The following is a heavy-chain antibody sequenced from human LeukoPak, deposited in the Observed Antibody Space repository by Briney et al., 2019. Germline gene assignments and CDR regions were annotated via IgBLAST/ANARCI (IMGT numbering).Heavy chain of an antibody. CDR3: ACMVRGVMDY. CDR1: GFTFSTYG. V-gene: IGHV3-30*02. CDR2: IRYDGSNK. Sequence: GGSLRLSCAASGFTFSTYGMHWVRQAPGKGLEWVAFIRYDGSNKYYADSVKGRFTISRDNSKNTLYLQMNTLRAEDTAVYYCACMVRGVMDYWGQGTLVTVSS. D-gene: IGHD3-10*01. J-gene: IGHJ4*02.